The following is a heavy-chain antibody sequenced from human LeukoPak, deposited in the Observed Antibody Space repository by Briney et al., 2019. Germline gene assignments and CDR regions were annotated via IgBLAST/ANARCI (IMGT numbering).Heavy chain of an antibody. CDR1: GFTLSSYG. V-gene: IGHV3-33*01. D-gene: IGHD4-17*01. CDR2: IWYDGSNK. CDR3: ARDQTDDYGGNSLDY. Sequence: PGRSLGLSCAPSGFTLSSYGMHWVRPAPGKGLEWVAVIWYDGSNKYYADSVKGRFTISRDNSKNTLYLEMNSLRAEDTAVYYCARDQTDDYGGNSLDYWGQGTLVTVSS. J-gene: IGHJ4*02.